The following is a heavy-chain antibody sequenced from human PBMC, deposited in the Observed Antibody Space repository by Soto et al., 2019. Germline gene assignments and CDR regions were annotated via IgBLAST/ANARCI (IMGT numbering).Heavy chain of an antibody. J-gene: IGHJ6*03. D-gene: IGHD2-15*01. CDR3: ASTARIWKGYYYMDV. CDR2: IKQDGSEK. V-gene: IGHV3-7*01. Sequence: EVQLVESGGGLVQPGGSPRLSCAASGFTFSSYWMSWVRQAPGKGLEWVANIKQDGSEKYYVDSVKGRFTISRDNAKNSLYLQMNSLRAEDTAVYYCASTARIWKGYYYMDVWGKGTTVTVSS. CDR1: GFTFSSYW.